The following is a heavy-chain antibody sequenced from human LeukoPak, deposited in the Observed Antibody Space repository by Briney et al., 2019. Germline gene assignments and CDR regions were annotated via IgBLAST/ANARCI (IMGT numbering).Heavy chain of an antibody. D-gene: IGHD6-13*01. CDR1: GFSCSTYT. Sequence: PGGSLRLXCAASGFSCSTYTMKWVRQAPGKGLEWVSYISSSSTIYYADSVKGRFTISRDNSKNTLYLQMNSLRAEDTAVYYCAKDGKKYGSTWDFDYWGQGTLVTVSS. CDR2: ISSSSTI. J-gene: IGHJ4*02. V-gene: IGHV3-48*04. CDR3: AKDGKKYGSTWDFDY.